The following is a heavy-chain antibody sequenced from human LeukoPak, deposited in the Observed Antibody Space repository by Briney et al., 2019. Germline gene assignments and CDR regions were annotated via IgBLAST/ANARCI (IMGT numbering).Heavy chain of an antibody. J-gene: IGHJ3*02. D-gene: IGHD5-12*01. Sequence: SDTLSLTCTASGDSISSSSYCWDWIRQPPGKGLEWIGNIYNSANTHYNPSLKTRITMSVDTSKNQFSLKLNSVTAADTGIYYCARHSRSAYTGYENAFDIWGRGTMVTVSS. V-gene: IGHV4-39*01. CDR2: IYNSANT. CDR1: GDSISSSSYC. CDR3: ARHSRSAYTGYENAFDI.